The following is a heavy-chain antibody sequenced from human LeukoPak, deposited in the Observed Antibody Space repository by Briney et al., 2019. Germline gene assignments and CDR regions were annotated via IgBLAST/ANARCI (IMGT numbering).Heavy chain of an antibody. J-gene: IGHJ4*02. Sequence: PSETLSLTCTVSGGSISSYYWSWIRQPAGEGLEWIGRIYTSGSTNYNPSLKSRVTMSVDTSKNQFSLKLSSVTAADTAVYYCARERGYGYSYVIDYWGQGTLVTVSS. CDR3: ARERGYGYSYVIDY. D-gene: IGHD5-18*01. V-gene: IGHV4-4*07. CDR1: GGSISSYY. CDR2: IYTSGST.